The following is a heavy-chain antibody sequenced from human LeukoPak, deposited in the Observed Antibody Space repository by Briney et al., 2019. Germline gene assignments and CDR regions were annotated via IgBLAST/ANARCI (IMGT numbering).Heavy chain of an antibody. CDR2: IKQDGSEK. CDR3: ARDKIVGATHFDY. CDR1: GFTFSNYW. V-gene: IGHV3-7*01. D-gene: IGHD1-26*01. J-gene: IGHJ4*02. Sequence: GGSLRLSCAASGFTFSNYWMSWVRQTPGKGLEWVANIKQDGSEKYYVDSVKGRFTISSDNAKNSLYLQMNSLGAEDTAVYYCARDKIVGATHFDYWGQGTLVTVSS.